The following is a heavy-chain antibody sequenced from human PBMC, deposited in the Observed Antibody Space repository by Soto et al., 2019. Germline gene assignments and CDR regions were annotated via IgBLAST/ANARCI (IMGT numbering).Heavy chain of an antibody. D-gene: IGHD6-13*01. CDR2: ISAYNGNT. Sequence: QVQLVQSGAEVKKPGASVKVSCKASGYTFTSYGISWVRQAPGQGLEWMGWISAYNGNTNYAQKLQGRVTMTTDTSTSTAYMELRSLRSDDSAVYYCARDPTERSSWYGNWFDPWGQGTLVTVSS. CDR3: ARDPTERSSWYGNWFDP. V-gene: IGHV1-18*04. J-gene: IGHJ5*02. CDR1: GYTFTSYG.